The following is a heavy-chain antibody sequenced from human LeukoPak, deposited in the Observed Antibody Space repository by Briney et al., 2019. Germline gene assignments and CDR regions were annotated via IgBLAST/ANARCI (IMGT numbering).Heavy chain of an antibody. V-gene: IGHV1-46*01. CDR3: AHIAAAGTWDFDY. CDR1: GYTFTSYY. CDR2: INPSGGST. J-gene: IGHJ4*02. D-gene: IGHD6-13*01. Sequence: ASVKVSCKASGYTFTSYYMHWVRQAPGQGLEWMGIINPSGGSTSYAQKFQGRVTMTRDTSTSTVYMELSGLRSEDTAVYYCAHIAAAGTWDFDYWGQGTLVTVSS.